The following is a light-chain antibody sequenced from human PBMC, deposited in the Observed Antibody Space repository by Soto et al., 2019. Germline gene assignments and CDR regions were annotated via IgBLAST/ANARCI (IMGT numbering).Light chain of an antibody. CDR2: GAS. V-gene: IGKV3-15*01. Sequence: EIVMTQSPATLSVSPGERATLSCRASQSVSNNIAWYQQRPGQAPRLLIYGASTRATGIPARFSGSESGTEFTLTISSLQSEDFAVFYCQQYHNWPTWTVGQGTKVDIK. CDR3: QQYHNWPTWT. CDR1: QSVSNN. J-gene: IGKJ1*01.